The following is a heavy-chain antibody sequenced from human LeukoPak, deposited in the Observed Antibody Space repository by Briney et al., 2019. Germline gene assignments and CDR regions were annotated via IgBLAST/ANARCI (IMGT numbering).Heavy chain of an antibody. J-gene: IGHJ3*01. V-gene: IGHV3-21*01. CDR1: GFTFSSYD. CDR2: ISSSSSYI. CDR3: ARVDAFDL. Sequence: PGGSLRLSCAASGFTFSSYDMNWVRQAPGKGLEWVSYISSSSSYIYYADSVKGRFTISRDNAKNSLCLQMNSLRAEDTAVYYCARVDAFDLWGQGTMVTVSS.